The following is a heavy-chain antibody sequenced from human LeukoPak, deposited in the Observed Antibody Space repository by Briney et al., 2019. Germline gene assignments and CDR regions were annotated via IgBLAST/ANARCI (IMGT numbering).Heavy chain of an antibody. J-gene: IGHJ6*03. V-gene: IGHV4-4*07. Sequence: SETLSLTCTVSGGSISSYYWSWIRQPAGKGLEWIGRIYTSGSTNYNPSLKSRVTMSVDTSKNQFSLKLSSVTAADTAVYYCARESSSISPYYYYMDVWGKGTTVTVSS. D-gene: IGHD2-2*01. CDR2: IYTSGST. CDR1: GGSISSYY. CDR3: ARESSSISPYYYYMDV.